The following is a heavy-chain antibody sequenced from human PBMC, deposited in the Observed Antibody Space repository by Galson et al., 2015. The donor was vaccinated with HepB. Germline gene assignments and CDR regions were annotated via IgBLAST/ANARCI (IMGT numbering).Heavy chain of an antibody. J-gene: IGHJ4*02. CDR1: GFTFESYA. D-gene: IGHD3-3*01. CDR2: ISASSETS. CDR3: AKDTYYDFWSGYGYFDY. V-gene: IGHV3-23*01. Sequence: SLRLSCAASGFTFESYAMSWVRQAPGKGLQWVSGISASSETSYYADSVKGRFTISRDNSKNTLYLQMNSLRAEDTAVYYCAKDTYYDFWSGYGYFDYWGQGILVTVSS.